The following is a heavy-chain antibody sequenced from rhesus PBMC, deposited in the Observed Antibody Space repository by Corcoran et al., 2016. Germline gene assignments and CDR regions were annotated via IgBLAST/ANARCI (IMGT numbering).Heavy chain of an antibody. V-gene: IGHV4-65*01. D-gene: IGHD6-25*01. CDR1: GGSMSSNNW. Sequence: QVQLQESGPGLMQPSETLSLTCAVSGGSMSSNNWWSWIRQPPGKGVEWIGYVSSRSRNNYYNPSLKRRVTISTDTSKNQFALKWTSGTAADTAVYYCARHWDGGNWRCDYWGQGVLVTVSS. CDR3: ARHWDGGNWRCDY. CDR2: VSSRSRNN. J-gene: IGHJ4*01.